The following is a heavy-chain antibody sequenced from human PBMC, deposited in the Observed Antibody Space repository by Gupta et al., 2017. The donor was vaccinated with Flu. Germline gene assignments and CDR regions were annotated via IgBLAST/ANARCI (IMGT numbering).Heavy chain of an antibody. CDR1: YY. CDR2: IYYSGST. J-gene: IGHJ1*01. Sequence: YYWSWIRQHPGKGLEWIGYIYYSGSTYYNPSLKSRVTISVDTSKNQFSLKLSSVTAADTAVYYCASAVLESIAAAVYYFQHWGQGTLVTVSS. CDR3: ASAVLESIAAAVYYFQH. V-gene: IGHV4-31*02. D-gene: IGHD6-13*01.